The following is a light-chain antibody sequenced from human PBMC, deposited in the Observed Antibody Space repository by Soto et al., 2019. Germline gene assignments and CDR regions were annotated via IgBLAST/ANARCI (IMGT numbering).Light chain of an antibody. CDR3: HSYDSSLSVSV. CDR1: SSNIGAGYD. Sequence: QSVLTKPPSVSGAPGQRVTISCTGSSSNIGAGYDVHWYQRIPGTAPKLLIYAVTNRPSGVPDRFSGSKSDTSASLAITGLQAEDEAEYYCHSYDSSLSVSVFGGGTKLTVL. CDR2: AVT. V-gene: IGLV1-40*01. J-gene: IGLJ2*01.